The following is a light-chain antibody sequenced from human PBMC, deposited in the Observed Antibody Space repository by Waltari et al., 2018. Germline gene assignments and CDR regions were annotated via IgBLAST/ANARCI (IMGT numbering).Light chain of an antibody. V-gene: IGKV3-15*01. Sequence: EIVMTQSPATLPVSTGERATLPGRASQSISINSAWYQQKPGQAPRLLIYGASTRAIGIPARFSGSGSGTEFTLTISSLQSEDFAVYYCQHYNNWSGTFGQGTKVEIK. CDR2: GAS. J-gene: IGKJ1*01. CDR1: QSISIN. CDR3: QHYNNWSGT.